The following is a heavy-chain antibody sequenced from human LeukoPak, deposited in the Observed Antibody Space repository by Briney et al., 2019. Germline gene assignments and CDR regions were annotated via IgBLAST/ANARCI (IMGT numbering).Heavy chain of an antibody. D-gene: IGHD6-19*01. J-gene: IGHJ3*01. CDR1: GFTFTTYA. Sequence: GGSLRLSCAASGFTFTTYAINWVRQAPGKGLEWVSGISGGGDKAYYAESVNGRFTISRDNSKNTVSLQMSGLRAEDTALYYCAKGVALAGTGGGFDVWGQGTRVAVSS. CDR3: AKGVALAGTGGGFDV. V-gene: IGHV3-23*01. CDR2: ISGGGDKA.